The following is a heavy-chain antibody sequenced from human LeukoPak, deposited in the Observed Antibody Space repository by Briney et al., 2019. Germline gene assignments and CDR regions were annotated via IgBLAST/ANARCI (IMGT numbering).Heavy chain of an antibody. CDR1: GYTFTRYG. D-gene: IGHD3-10*01. CDR2: ISGYNGNT. V-gene: IGHV1-18*01. CDR3: ARESGSGSHFDY. Sequence: ASVKVSCKASGYTFTRYGISWVRQAPGQGLEWMGWISGYNGNTNYAEKLQGRVTMTRDTSTSTVYMELSSLRSEDTAVYYCARESGSGSHFDYWGQGTLVTVSS. J-gene: IGHJ4*02.